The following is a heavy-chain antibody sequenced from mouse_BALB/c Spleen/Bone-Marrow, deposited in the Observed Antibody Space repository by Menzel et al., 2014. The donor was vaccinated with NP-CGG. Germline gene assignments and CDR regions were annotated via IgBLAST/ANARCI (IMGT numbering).Heavy chain of an antibody. CDR2: IYPGDGET. J-gene: IGHJ4*01. CDR1: GYAFSNYG. Sequence: QVQLQQSGAKLVRPGSSVKISCKASGYAFSNYGMNWVKQRPGQGLEWIGQIYPGDGETNYNGEFEGRVTLTADKSSSTAYMQVSSLTSEDSAVYFCASVYDYGRGYAMDYWGQGTSVTVSS. V-gene: IGHV1-80*01. D-gene: IGHD2-4*01. CDR3: ASVYDYGRGYAMDY.